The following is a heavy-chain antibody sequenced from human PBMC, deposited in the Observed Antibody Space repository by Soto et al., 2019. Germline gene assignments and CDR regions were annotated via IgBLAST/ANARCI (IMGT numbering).Heavy chain of an antibody. V-gene: IGHV3-23*01. D-gene: IGHD4-17*01. CDR1: GFTFSSYA. CDR3: AKDYGDYEPEYFQH. CDR2: ISGSGGST. Sequence: PGGSLRLSCVTSGFTFSSYAMSWVRQAPGKGLEWFSAISGSGGSTYYADSVKGRFTISRDNSKNTLYLQMNSLRAEDTAVYYCAKDYGDYEPEYFQHWGQGTLVTVSS. J-gene: IGHJ1*01.